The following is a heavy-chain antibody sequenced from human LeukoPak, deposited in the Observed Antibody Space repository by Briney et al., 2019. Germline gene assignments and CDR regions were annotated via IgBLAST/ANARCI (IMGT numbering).Heavy chain of an antibody. CDR3: ARVFDILTGYYGHDY. Sequence: ASVKVSCKASGYTFTSYGISWVGQAPGQGLEWMGWISAYNGNTNYAQKLQGRVTMTTDTSTSTAYMELRSLRSDDTAVYYCARVFDILTGYYGHDYWGQGTLVTVSS. CDR2: ISAYNGNT. D-gene: IGHD3-9*01. CDR1: GYTFTSYG. V-gene: IGHV1-18*01. J-gene: IGHJ4*02.